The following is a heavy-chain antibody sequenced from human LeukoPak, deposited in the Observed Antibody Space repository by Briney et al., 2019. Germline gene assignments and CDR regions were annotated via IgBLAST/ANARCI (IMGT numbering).Heavy chain of an antibody. CDR1: GGTFSSYA. V-gene: IGHV1-69*01. D-gene: IGHD2-2*01. Sequence: ASVKVSCKASGGTFSSYAISWVRQAPGQGLEWMGGIIPIFGTANYAQKFQGRVTITADESTSTAYMELSSLRSEDTAVYYCTRDIVIVPAAIGAFDIWGQGTMVTVSS. J-gene: IGHJ3*02. CDR2: IIPIFGTA. CDR3: TRDIVIVPAAIGAFDI.